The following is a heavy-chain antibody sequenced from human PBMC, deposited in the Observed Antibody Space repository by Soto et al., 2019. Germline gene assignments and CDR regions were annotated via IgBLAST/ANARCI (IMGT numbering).Heavy chain of an antibody. D-gene: IGHD4-4*01. J-gene: IGHJ3*01. CDR2: IYWDDDK. CDR1: GFSLTTNGVG. CDR3: AHRLVACASNDNGGVFDP. V-gene: IGHV2-5*02. Sequence: QITLKESGPTLVQSTQTLTLTCTFSGFSLTTNGVGVGWIRQPPGKALEWLALIYWDDDKRYSPSLTSRLTLTKDTSTKQVVLTMTSMDPVNSGTYYCAHRLVACASNDNGGVFDPWGQGTLVTVSS.